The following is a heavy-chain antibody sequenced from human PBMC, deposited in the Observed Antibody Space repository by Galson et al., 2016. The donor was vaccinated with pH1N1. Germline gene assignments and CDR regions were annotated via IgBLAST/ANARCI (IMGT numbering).Heavy chain of an antibody. J-gene: IGHJ3*02. V-gene: IGHV4-30-2*01. Sequence: LSLTCTLSRGSISDKDYSWSWIRQPPGKGLEWIGYISHTGSTCFNPSLKSRLTISLGGSRKQFSLKLTSVTAADTAVYYCARLTGVFETADAFDIRGQGTMVTVTP. CDR3: ARLTGVFETADAFDI. D-gene: IGHD2-8*01. CDR1: RGSISDKDYS. CDR2: ISHTGST.